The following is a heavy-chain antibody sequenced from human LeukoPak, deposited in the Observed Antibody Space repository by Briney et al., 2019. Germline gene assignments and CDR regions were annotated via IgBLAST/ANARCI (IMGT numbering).Heavy chain of an antibody. Sequence: PGGTLRLSCAASGFIFNNYALSWVRQTPGKGLEWVSAISGSGRNTYYADSVKGRFTISRDNSKNNVYLQMHSLRVEDTSIYYCVRDYNWGFDYWGQGTVVAVSS. CDR3: VRDYNWGFDY. CDR2: ISGSGRNT. J-gene: IGHJ4*02. CDR1: GFIFNNYA. D-gene: IGHD1-1*01. V-gene: IGHV3-23*01.